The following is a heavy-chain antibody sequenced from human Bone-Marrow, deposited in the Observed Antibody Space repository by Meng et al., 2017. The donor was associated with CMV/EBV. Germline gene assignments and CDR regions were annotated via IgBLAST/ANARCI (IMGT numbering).Heavy chain of an antibody. V-gene: IGHV4-59*01. CDR2: IYYSGST. Sequence: SETLSLTCTVSGGSISSYYWSWIRQPPGKGLEWIGYIYYSGSTNYNPSLKSRVTISVDTSKNQFSLKLSSVTAADTAVYYCARALEVDYFDYWGQRTLVTVSS. J-gene: IGHJ4*02. CDR3: ARALEVDYFDY. D-gene: IGHD2-15*01. CDR1: GGSISSYY.